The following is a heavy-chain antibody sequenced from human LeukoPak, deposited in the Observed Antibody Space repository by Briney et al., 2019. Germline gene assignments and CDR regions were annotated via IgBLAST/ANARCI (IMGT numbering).Heavy chain of an antibody. D-gene: IGHD2-2*01. CDR3: ARAVVRAAMPSYYYGLDV. Sequence: SETLSLTCTVSGGSISSGDYYWGWIRQPPGKGLEWIGYICYSGSTYYNSSLKSRLTISVDTSKNQLSLKLSSVTAADTAIYYCARAVVRAAMPSYYYGLDVWGQGTTVTVSS. V-gene: IGHV4-30-4*01. J-gene: IGHJ6*02. CDR2: ICYSGST. CDR1: GGSISSGDYY.